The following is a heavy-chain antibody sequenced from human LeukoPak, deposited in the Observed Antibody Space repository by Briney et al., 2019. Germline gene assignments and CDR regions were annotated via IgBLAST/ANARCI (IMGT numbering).Heavy chain of an antibody. Sequence: GGSLRLSCAASGFTFSSYAMHWVRQAPGRGLEYVSATSSNGGSTYYANSVKGRFTISRDNSKNTLYLQMGSLRAEDMAVYYCAREADSSSYYYYFDYWGQGTPVTVSS. CDR2: TSSNGGST. CDR3: AREADSSSYYYYFDY. J-gene: IGHJ4*02. D-gene: IGHD3-22*01. CDR1: GFTFSSYA. V-gene: IGHV3-64*01.